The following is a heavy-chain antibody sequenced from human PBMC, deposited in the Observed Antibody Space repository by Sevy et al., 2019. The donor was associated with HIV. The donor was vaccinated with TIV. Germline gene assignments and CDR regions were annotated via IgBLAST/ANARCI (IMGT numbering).Heavy chain of an antibody. V-gene: IGHV3-66*01. D-gene: IGHD5-18*01. CDR1: GFTVNSNY. J-gene: IGHJ4*02. CDR3: ARGKSGYGYALNY. CDR2: IHSDDTT. Sequence: RPSCAASGFTVNSNYMTWVRQAPGKGLEGVSVIHSDDTTYHADSVKDRFTISRDNFKNTLYLHMSSLRAEDTAVYYCARGKSGYGYALNYWGQGTLVTVSS.